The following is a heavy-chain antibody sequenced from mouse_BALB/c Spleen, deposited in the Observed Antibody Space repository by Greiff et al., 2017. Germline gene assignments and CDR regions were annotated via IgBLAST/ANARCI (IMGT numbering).Heavy chain of an antibody. CDR3: ARSGRLYFDY. CDR1: GFTFSSFG. J-gene: IGHJ2*01. D-gene: IGHD2-12*01. Sequence: EVQGVESGGGLVQPGGSRKLSCAASGFTFSSFGMHWVRQAPEKGLEWVAYISSGSSTIYYADTVKGRFTISRDNPKNTLFLQMTSLRSEDTAMYYCARSGRLYFDYWGQGTTLTVSS. V-gene: IGHV5-17*02. CDR2: ISSGSSTI.